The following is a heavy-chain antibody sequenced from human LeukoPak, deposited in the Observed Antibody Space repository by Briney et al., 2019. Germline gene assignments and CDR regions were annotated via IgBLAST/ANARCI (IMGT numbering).Heavy chain of an antibody. Sequence: GGSLRLSCAASGFTFSSYAMSWVRQAPGKGLEWVSSISSNGDSTHYADSVKGRFTISRDNSKNTLYLQMDSLRAEDTAVYYCARALSRGAGSDAFDIWGQGTMVTVSS. CDR1: GFTFSSYA. CDR3: ARALSRGAGSDAFDI. J-gene: IGHJ3*02. CDR2: ISSNGDST. D-gene: IGHD3-10*01. V-gene: IGHV3-23*01.